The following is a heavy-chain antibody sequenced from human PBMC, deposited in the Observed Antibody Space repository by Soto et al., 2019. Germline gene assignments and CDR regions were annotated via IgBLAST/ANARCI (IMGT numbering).Heavy chain of an antibody. CDR3: AREPKNFWSGYPFDP. CDR2: IYYSGRT. V-gene: IGHV4-61*01. J-gene: IGHJ5*02. D-gene: IGHD3-3*01. CDR1: GGSVSSGSYY. Sequence: QVQLQESGPGLVKPSETLSLTCTVSGGSVSSGSYYWSWIRQPPGKGLEWIGYIYYSGRTNYNPSLKSRVTLSVDTSKNQFSLKLSSVTAADTAVYYCAREPKNFWSGYPFDPWGQGTLVTVSS.